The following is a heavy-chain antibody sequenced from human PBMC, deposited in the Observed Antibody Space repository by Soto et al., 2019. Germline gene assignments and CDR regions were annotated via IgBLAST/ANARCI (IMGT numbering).Heavy chain of an antibody. CDR3: AREGRYATHSGMDV. V-gene: IGHV1-69*08. Sequence: QVQLVQSGAEVKKPGSSVKVSCKASGGTFSSYTISWVRQAPGQGLEWMGRIIPILGIANYAQKFQGRVTITADKSTSTAYMERSSLRSEDTAVYYCAREGRYATHSGMDVWGQGTTVTVAS. CDR2: IIPILGIA. J-gene: IGHJ6*02. D-gene: IGHD1-26*01. CDR1: GGTFSSYT.